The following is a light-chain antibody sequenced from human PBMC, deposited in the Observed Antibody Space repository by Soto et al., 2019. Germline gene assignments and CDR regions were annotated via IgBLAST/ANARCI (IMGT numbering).Light chain of an antibody. J-gene: IGKJ5*01. CDR3: QQYGSSPLIT. V-gene: IGKV3-20*01. Sequence: EIVFTPSPATVSLSPGERATLSGRASPSVSSSYLAWYQQQPGQAPRLLLYGASSRATGIPATSSGSGSGTDFTLTTSSLQPEDFAVYYCQQYGSSPLITFGQGTRLEIK. CDR1: PSVSSSY. CDR2: GAS.